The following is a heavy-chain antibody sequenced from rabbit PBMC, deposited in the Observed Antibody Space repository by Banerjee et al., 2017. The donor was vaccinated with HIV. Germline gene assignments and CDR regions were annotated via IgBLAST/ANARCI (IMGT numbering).Heavy chain of an antibody. CDR3: ATEIGYGYAGYFNL. Sequence: QQQLEESGGDLVKPGASLTLTCTASGIDFSDGYWICWVRQAPGKGLEWIACIYTSSGSTYYASWAKGRFTISRTSSTTVTLQMTSLTAADTATYFCATEIGYGYAGYFNLWGQGTLVTVS. D-gene: IGHD6-1*01. V-gene: IGHV1S45*01. J-gene: IGHJ4*01. CDR2: IYTSSGST. CDR1: GIDFSDGYW.